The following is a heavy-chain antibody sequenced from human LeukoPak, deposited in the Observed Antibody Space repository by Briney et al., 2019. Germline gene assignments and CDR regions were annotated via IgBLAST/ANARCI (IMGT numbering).Heavy chain of an antibody. Sequence: TIYYADSVKGRFTVSRDNAKNSLFLQMNSLRAEDTALYYCAKDMSSVTSDAFDIWGQGTMVTVSS. V-gene: IGHV3-11*01. CDR2: TI. CDR3: AKDMSSVTSDAFDI. D-gene: IGHD4-17*01. J-gene: IGHJ3*02.